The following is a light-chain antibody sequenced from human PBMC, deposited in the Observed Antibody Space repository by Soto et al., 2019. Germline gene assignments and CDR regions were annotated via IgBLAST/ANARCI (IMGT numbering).Light chain of an antibody. Sequence: DIVLSQSPDSLAVSLGERATINCRSSQTFLYNSNNNHHLTWYQQKPGQSPKLLIYWTSTRESGVPERFIGSGSGAEFTLTISSLQAEDVAVYYCRQSFGNFTLTFGQGTKVDIK. J-gene: IGKJ1*01. CDR3: RQSFGNFTLT. CDR1: QTFLYNSNNNHH. CDR2: WTS. V-gene: IGKV4-1*01.